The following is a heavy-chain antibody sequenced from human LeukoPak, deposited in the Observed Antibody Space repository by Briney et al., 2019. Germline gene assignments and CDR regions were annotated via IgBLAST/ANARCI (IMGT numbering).Heavy chain of an antibody. CDR1: GYTFTGYY. CDR3: ARVAFRYCSGGSCYFDY. CDR2: INPNSGGT. J-gene: IGHJ4*02. Sequence: GASVKVSCKASGYTFTGYYMHWVRQAPGQGLEWMGWINPNSGGTNYAQKFQGRVTMTRDTSISTAYMELSRLRSDDTAVYYCARVAFRYCSGGSCYFDYWSQGTLVTVSS. D-gene: IGHD2-15*01. V-gene: IGHV1-2*02.